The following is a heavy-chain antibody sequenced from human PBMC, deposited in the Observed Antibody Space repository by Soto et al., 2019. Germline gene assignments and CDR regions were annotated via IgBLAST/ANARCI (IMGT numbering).Heavy chain of an antibody. V-gene: IGHV3-48*02. CDR3: ARGGWNALFDK. CDR2: ISLSSSSI. D-gene: IGHD1-1*01. J-gene: IGHJ4*02. Sequence: EVQLVESGGALVQPGGSLRLSCTASGFTFSSFSMNWVRQAPGRGLEWVSYISLSSSSISYAVSVKGRFTTSRDNAKNSLYLQMNSLRDDDTAVYYCARGGWNALFDKWGQGTLVTVAS. CDR1: GFTFSSFS.